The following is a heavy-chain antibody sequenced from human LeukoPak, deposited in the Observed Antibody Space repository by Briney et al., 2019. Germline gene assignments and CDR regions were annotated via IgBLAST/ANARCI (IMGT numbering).Heavy chain of an antibody. CDR2: ISGSGGST. Sequence: GGSLRLSCAASGFTFSSYAMSWVRQAPGKGLEWVSAISGSGGSTYYADSVKGRFTISRDNSKNTLYLQMNSLRAEDTAVYYCAKDRTSLVRGVITAHFDYWGQGTLVTVSS. J-gene: IGHJ4*02. CDR3: AKDRTSLVRGVITAHFDY. D-gene: IGHD3-10*01. CDR1: GFTFSSYA. V-gene: IGHV3-23*01.